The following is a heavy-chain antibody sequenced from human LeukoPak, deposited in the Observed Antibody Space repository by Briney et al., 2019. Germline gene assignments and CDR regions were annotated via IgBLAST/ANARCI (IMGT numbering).Heavy chain of an antibody. Sequence: SETLSLTCTVYGGSFSAYYWSWIRQPPGKGLEWIGEINHSGSTNYNPSLKSRVTISEDTSKNQFSLKLSSVTAADTAVYYCARGLCGSGGCNYNYYGMDVWGQGTTVTVSS. J-gene: IGHJ6*02. CDR1: GGSFSAYY. V-gene: IGHV4-34*01. CDR3: ARGLCGSGGCNYNYYGMDV. D-gene: IGHD3-10*01. CDR2: INHSGST.